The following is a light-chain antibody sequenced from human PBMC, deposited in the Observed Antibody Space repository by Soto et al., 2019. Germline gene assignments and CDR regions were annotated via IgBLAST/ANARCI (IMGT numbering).Light chain of an antibody. V-gene: IGKV3-20*01. CDR3: QHYNSYSEA. CDR2: DTS. J-gene: IGKJ1*01. Sequence: EIVLTQSPRTLSLSPGERATLSCRASQSVSSSYLAWYQQKPGQTPRLLIYDTSTRATGVPARFSGSGSGTEFTLTISSLQPDDFATYYCQHYNSYSEAFGQGTKVDIK. CDR1: QSVSSSY.